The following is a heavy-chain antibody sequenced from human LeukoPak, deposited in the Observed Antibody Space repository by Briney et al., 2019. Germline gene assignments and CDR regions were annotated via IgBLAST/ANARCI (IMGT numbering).Heavy chain of an antibody. Sequence: PGGSLRLSCAASGFTFSSYSMNWVRQAPGKGLEWVSSISSSSSYIYYADSVEGRFTISRDNAKNSVYLQMISLSPDDTAVYYCAREHQLVRLDYYYYYMDVWGKGTTVTVSS. CDR1: GFTFSSYS. CDR3: AREHQLVRLDYYYYYMDV. V-gene: IGHV3-21*01. J-gene: IGHJ6*03. D-gene: IGHD6-13*01. CDR2: ISSSSSYI.